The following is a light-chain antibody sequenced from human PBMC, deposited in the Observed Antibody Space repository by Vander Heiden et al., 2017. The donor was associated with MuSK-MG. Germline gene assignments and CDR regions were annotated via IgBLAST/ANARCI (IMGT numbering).Light chain of an antibody. V-gene: IGKV2-28*01. CDR1: QSLLQSNGYNY. Sequence: DMVMTPSPLSLPVTPGEPASISCRSRQSLLQSNGYNYLDWYLQKPGQSPQHLIYLGSNRASGVPDRFSGSGSGTDFTLKISRVEAEDVGVYYCRQALQTLFTFGPGTKVDIK. J-gene: IGKJ3*01. CDR2: LGS. CDR3: RQALQTLFT.